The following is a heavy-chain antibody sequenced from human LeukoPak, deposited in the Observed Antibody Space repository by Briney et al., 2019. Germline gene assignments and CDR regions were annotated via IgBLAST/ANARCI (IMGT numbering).Heavy chain of an antibody. CDR3: ARDLMSVGFDY. V-gene: IGHV3-30-3*01. CDR1: GFTFSSYA. D-gene: IGHD2-8*01. Sequence: GGSLRLSCAASGFTFSSYAMSWVRQAPGKGLEWVAVISYDGSNKYYADSVKGRFTISRDNSKNTLYLQMNSLRAEDTAVYYCARDLMSVGFDYWGQGTLVTVSS. J-gene: IGHJ4*02. CDR2: ISYDGSNK.